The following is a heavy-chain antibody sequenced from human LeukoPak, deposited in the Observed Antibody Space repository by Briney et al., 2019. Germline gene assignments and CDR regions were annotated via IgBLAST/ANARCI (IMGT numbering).Heavy chain of an antibody. Sequence: ASVKVSCKASGYTFTSYGISWVRQAPGQGLEWMGWISAYNGNTNYAQKLQGRVTMTTDTSTSTAYMELRSLRSDDTAVYYCARVICGGDCYPGFDPWGQGTLVTVSS. CDR1: GYTFTSYG. D-gene: IGHD2-21*02. V-gene: IGHV1-18*01. CDR2: ISAYNGNT. J-gene: IGHJ5*02. CDR3: ARVICGGDCYPGFDP.